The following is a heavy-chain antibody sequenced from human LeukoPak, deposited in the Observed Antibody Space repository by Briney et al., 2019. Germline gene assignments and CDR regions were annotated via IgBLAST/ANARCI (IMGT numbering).Heavy chain of an antibody. CDR1: GFTFSNYA. V-gene: IGHV3-23*01. CDR3: AKGSSSYYFAFDI. D-gene: IGHD6-13*01. Sequence: PGGSLRLSCAASGFTFSNYAMSWVRQAPGKGLEWVSGISGGGGSTYYADSVKGRFTISRDNSKNTLYLQMNSLRAEDTAVYYCAKGSSSYYFAFDIWGQGTMVTVSS. J-gene: IGHJ3*02. CDR2: ISGGGGST.